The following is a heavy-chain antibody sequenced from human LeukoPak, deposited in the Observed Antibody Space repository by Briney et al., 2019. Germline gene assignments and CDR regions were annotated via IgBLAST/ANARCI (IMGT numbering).Heavy chain of an antibody. CDR3: AMGGAAAGFDY. CDR1: GGTFSSYA. Sequence: ASVKVSCKASGGTFSSYAISWVRQAPGQGLEWMGRIIPIFGTANYAQKFQGRVTITTDESTGTAYMELSSLRSEDTAVYYCAMGGAAAGFDYWGQGTLVTVSS. V-gene: IGHV1-69*05. D-gene: IGHD6-13*01. CDR2: IIPIFGTA. J-gene: IGHJ4*02.